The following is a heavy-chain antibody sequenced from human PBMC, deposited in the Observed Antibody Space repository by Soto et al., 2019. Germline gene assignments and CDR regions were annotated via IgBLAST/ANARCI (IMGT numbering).Heavy chain of an antibody. CDR2: ISYDGNVA. Sequence: QVQLVESGGGVVQPGRSLRLSCAASGFTFSNYGMHWVRQAPGKGLEWVIVISYDGNVAYYADSVKGRFTISRDNSKNTLYLQMNRLRPYDTAMYYRAKEGPITIWYFDYWGQGTMVTVSS. CDR3: AKEGPITIWYFDY. J-gene: IGHJ4*02. V-gene: IGHV3-30*18. CDR1: GFTFSNYG.